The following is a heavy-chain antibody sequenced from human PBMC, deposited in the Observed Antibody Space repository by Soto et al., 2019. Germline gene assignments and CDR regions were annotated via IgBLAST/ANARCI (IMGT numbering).Heavy chain of an antibody. Sequence: SETLSLPCAGSGGSISSGGYSWSWIRQPPGKGLEWIGYIYHSGSTYYNPSLRSRVTISVDRSKNQFSLKLSSVTAADTAVYYGARAYYDSCVCPPYTSDYDTDVWLEGTPVTV. CDR3: ARAYYDSCVCPPYTSDYDTDV. CDR2: IYHSGST. CDR1: GGSISSGGYS. J-gene: IGHJ6*03. D-gene: IGHD3-22*01. V-gene: IGHV4-30-2*01.